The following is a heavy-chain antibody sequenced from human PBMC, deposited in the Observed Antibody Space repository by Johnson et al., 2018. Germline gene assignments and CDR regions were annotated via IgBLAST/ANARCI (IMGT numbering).Heavy chain of an antibody. CDR1: GFSFSGSA. V-gene: IGHV3-73*02. CDR3: TRGEVVPAFLDAFGI. Sequence: VQLQESGGDLVQPGGSLKLSCAASGFSFSGSAMHWVRQASGKGLEWVGRIRSKANDYATVYAASVKGRFTISRAGSKNTVYLEMNSLKTEGTAVYYCTRGEVVPAFLDAFGIWCQGTMVTVSS. J-gene: IGHJ3*02. D-gene: IGHD2/OR15-2a*01. CDR2: IRSKANDYAT.